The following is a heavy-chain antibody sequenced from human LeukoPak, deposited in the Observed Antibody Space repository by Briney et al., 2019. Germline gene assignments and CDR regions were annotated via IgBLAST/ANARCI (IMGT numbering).Heavy chain of an antibody. D-gene: IGHD6-19*01. Sequence: KPSETLSLTCTVPGYSISSGYYWGWIRQPPGKGLEWIGSIYHSGSTYYNPSLKSRVTISVDTSKNQFSLKLSSVTAADTAVYYCARYSSGWYSWFDPWGQGTLVTVSS. CDR1: GYSISSGYY. V-gene: IGHV4-38-2*02. CDR2: IYHSGST. J-gene: IGHJ5*02. CDR3: ARYSSGWYSWFDP.